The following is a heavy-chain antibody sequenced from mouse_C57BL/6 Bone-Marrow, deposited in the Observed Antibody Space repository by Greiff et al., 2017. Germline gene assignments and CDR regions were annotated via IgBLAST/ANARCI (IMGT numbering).Heavy chain of an antibody. CDR2: IDPSDSYT. D-gene: IGHD1-1*01. Sequence: QVQLQQPGAELVMPGASVKLSCKASGYTFTSYWMHWVKQRPGQGLEWIGEIDPSDSYTNYNQKFKGKATLTVDKSSSTAYMQLSSLTSGASAVYYGAREGYGSSSYWDFDVWGTGTTVTVSA. CDR3: AREGYGSSSYWDFDV. CDR1: GYTFTSYW. V-gene: IGHV1-69*01. J-gene: IGHJ1*03.